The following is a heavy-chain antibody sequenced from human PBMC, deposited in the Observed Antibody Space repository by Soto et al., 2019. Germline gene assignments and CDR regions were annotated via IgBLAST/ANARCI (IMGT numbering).Heavy chain of an antibody. CDR3: ARAMVRGVIITDYYYYMDV. CDR1: GYTFTSYY. CDR2: INPSGGST. V-gene: IGHV1-46*03. D-gene: IGHD3-10*01. J-gene: IGHJ6*03. Sequence: ASVKVSCKASGYTFTSYYMHWVLQAPGQGLEWMGIINPSGGSTSYAQKFQGRVTMTRDTSTSTVYMELSSLRSEDTAVYYCARAMVRGVIITDYYYYMDVWGKGTTVTVSS.